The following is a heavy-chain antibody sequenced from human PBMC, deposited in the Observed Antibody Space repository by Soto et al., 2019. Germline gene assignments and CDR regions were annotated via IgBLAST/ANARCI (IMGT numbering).Heavy chain of an antibody. CDR3: ARAYSSGWDPPSY. Sequence: ASVKVSCKASGYTFTGYYRHWVRQAPGQGLEWMGWINPNSGGTNYAQKFQGWVTMTRDTSISTAYMELSRLRSDDTAVYYCARAYSSGWDPPSYWGQGTLVTVSS. V-gene: IGHV1-2*04. J-gene: IGHJ4*02. D-gene: IGHD6-19*01. CDR2: INPNSGGT. CDR1: GYTFTGYY.